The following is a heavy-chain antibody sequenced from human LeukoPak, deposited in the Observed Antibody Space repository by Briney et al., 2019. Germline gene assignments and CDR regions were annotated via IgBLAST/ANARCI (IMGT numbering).Heavy chain of an antibody. D-gene: IGHD6-19*01. CDR3: ARGSEYSSGWYTSNWFDP. Sequence: SETLSLTCTVSGGSISSYYWSWIRQPPGKGLEWIGYIYYSGSTSYNPSLKSRVIISIDTSKNQFSLNLSSVTAADTAVYYCARGSEYSSGWYTSNWFDPWGQGTLVTVSS. CDR1: GGSISSYY. V-gene: IGHV4-59*01. J-gene: IGHJ5*02. CDR2: IYYSGST.